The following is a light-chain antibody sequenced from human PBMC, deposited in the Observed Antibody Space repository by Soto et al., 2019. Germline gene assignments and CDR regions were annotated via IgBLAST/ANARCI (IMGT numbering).Light chain of an antibody. CDR2: EAS. J-gene: IGKJ2*03. Sequence: DIQMTQSPSSLSASVGDRVTITCRASQYVRSYLNWYQQKPGKAPKLLIYEASTLQSGVPSSFSGSGSGTDFTLTITSVQPEDSATYYCQQSYSTPYSFGQGTKLGIK. CDR3: QQSYSTPYS. V-gene: IGKV1-39*01. CDR1: QYVRSY.